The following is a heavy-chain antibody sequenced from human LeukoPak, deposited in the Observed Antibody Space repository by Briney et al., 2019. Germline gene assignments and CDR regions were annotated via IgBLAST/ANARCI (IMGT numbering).Heavy chain of an antibody. CDR1: GYIFTSYG. D-gene: IGHD3-10*01. Sequence: VASVKVSCKASGYIFTSYGISWVRQAPGQGLEWMGWISTYNGNANYAQKLQGRVTMTTDTSTSTAYMELRSLRSDDTAVYYCARVGKYGSGSYVHFDYWGQGTLVTVPS. V-gene: IGHV1-18*01. CDR3: ARVGKYGSGSYVHFDY. J-gene: IGHJ4*02. CDR2: ISTYNGNA.